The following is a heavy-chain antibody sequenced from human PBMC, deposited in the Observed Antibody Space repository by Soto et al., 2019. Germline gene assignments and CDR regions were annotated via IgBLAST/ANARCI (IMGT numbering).Heavy chain of an antibody. CDR2: IISGGTRV. Sequence: GGSLRLSCAASGFTFSSDWMNWVRQSPGKGLEWVSRIISGGTRVSYADSVKGRFIITRDNAKNTLYLEMHSVTADDTAVYYCARERTSKGGMDIWGQGTTVTVSS. CDR3: ARERTSKGGMDI. CDR1: GFTFSSDW. V-gene: IGHV3-74*01. J-gene: IGHJ6*02.